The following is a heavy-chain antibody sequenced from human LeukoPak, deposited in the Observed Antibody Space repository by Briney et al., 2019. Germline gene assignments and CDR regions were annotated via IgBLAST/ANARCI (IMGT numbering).Heavy chain of an antibody. Sequence: QPGRSLRLSCAASGFTFSSYGMHWVRQAPGKGLEWVAVISYDGSNKYYADSVKGRFTISRDNSKNTLYLQMNSLRAEDTAVYYCARAQYSSSWYHGMDVWGQGTTVTASS. CDR3: ARAQYSSSWYHGMDV. D-gene: IGHD6-13*01. J-gene: IGHJ6*02. CDR2: ISYDGSNK. V-gene: IGHV3-30*03. CDR1: GFTFSSYG.